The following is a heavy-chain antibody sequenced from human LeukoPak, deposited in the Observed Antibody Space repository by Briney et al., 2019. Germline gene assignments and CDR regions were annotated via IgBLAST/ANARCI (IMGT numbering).Heavy chain of an antibody. CDR1: GGTFSSYA. CDR2: IIPIFGTA. V-gene: IGHV1-69*13. CDR3: ARDRVVDYYDSSVVYFDY. J-gene: IGHJ4*02. Sequence: SVKVSCKASGGTFSSYAISWVRQAPGQGLEWMGGIIPIFGTANYAQKFQGRVTITADESTSTAYMELSSLRSEDTAVYYCARDRVVDYYDSSVVYFDYWGQETLVTVSS. D-gene: IGHD3-22*01.